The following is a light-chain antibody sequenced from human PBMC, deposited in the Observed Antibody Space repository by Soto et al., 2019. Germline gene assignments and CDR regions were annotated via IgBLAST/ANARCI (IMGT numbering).Light chain of an antibody. CDR3: SSYRTGSTIYV. V-gene: IGLV2-14*01. J-gene: IGLJ1*01. CDR2: DVS. Sequence: QSALTQPASMSGSPGQSITISCTGTNSDVGGYNYVSWHQQHPGKAPKLVIYDVSNRPSGVSYRFSGSKSGNTASLTISGLQPEDEADYYCSSYRTGSTIYVFGTGTKLTVL. CDR1: NSDVGGYNY.